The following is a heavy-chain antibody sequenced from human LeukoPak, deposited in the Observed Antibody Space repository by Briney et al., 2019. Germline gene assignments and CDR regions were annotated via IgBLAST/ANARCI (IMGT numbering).Heavy chain of an antibody. V-gene: IGHV4-61*02. Sequence: SQTLSLTCTVSGGSISSGSYYWSWIRQPAGKGLEWIGRIYTTGSTNYNPSLKSRVTISVDTSKNQFSLKLSSVTAADTAVYYCASGRGYGSGSYYFDYWGQGTLVTVSS. CDR2: IYTTGST. CDR3: ASGRGYGSGSYYFDY. D-gene: IGHD3-10*01. J-gene: IGHJ4*02. CDR1: GGSISSGSYY.